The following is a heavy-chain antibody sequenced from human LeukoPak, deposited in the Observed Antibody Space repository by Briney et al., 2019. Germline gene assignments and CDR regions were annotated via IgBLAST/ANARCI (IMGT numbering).Heavy chain of an antibody. J-gene: IGHJ4*02. CDR2: ISSSSSTI. CDR3: ASLHWARDTVSFDY. CDR1: GFTFSSYS. Sequence: PGGSLRLSCAASGFTFSSYSMNWVRQAPGKGLEWVSYISSSSSTIYYADSVRGRFTISRDDAKNSLYLQMNSLRAEDTAVYYCASLHWARDTVSFDYWGQGSLVTVSS. D-gene: IGHD4-17*01. V-gene: IGHV3-48*04.